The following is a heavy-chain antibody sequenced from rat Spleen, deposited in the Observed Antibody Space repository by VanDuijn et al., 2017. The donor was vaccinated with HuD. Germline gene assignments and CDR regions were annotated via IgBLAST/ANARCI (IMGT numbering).Heavy chain of an antibody. CDR3: ARRHYGYTDYFDY. CDR2: ISYGDSSGHSGI. CDR1: GFTFSDYG. V-gene: IGHV5-29*01. D-gene: IGHD1-9*01. Sequence: EVQMVESGGGLVQPGRSLTLSCAASGFTFSDYGMAWVRQAPTKGLEWVATISYGDSSGHSGIYYRDSVKGRFTISRDNAKSTLSLQIESLRSEDTATYYCARRHYGYTDYFDYWGQGVMVTVSS. J-gene: IGHJ2*01.